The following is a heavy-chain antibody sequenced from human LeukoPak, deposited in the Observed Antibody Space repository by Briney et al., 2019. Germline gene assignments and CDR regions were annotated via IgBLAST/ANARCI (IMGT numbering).Heavy chain of an antibody. V-gene: IGHV3-7*04. J-gene: IGHJ4*02. Sequence: GGSLLLSCASSGFTFSTYWMTWGRPAPGKGLEWVANINQGGSENYYVDSMKGRFTITRDNAKNSLYLQMNSLRADDTAVYYCARNGLTTADYWGQGTLVTVSS. D-gene: IGHD4-17*01. CDR2: INQGGSEN. CDR3: ARNGLTTADY. CDR1: GFTFSTYW.